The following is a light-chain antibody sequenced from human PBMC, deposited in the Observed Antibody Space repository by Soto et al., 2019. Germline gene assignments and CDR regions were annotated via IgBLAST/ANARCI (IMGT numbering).Light chain of an antibody. CDR2: GVT. CDR1: SDNY. CDR3: SSYTNSRTLV. Sequence: QSALTQPASVSGSPGQSITISCTGTSDNYVSWYQQHPDKAPKLMIYGVTNRPSGVSNRFSGSKSGNTASLTISGLQTEDEADYYCSSYTNSRTLVFGAGTKLTVL. J-gene: IGLJ2*01. V-gene: IGLV2-14*01.